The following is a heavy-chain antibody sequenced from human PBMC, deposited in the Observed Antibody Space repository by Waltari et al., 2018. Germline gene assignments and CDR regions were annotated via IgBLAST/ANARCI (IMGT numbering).Heavy chain of an antibody. CDR3: ARGPYCGGDCYLDS. V-gene: IGHV4-4*07. CDR2: IYRSGTT. Sequence: QVHLQESGPGLVKPSETLSLNCSVSGGYIRNYYWSWIRQPAGKGPEWIGRIYRSGTTDYNPSLKSLVPMSVDTPKNEFSLNLASVTAADTAVYYCARGPYCGGDCYLDSWGQGTLVTVSS. D-gene: IGHD2-21*01. CDR1: GGYIRNYY. J-gene: IGHJ4*02.